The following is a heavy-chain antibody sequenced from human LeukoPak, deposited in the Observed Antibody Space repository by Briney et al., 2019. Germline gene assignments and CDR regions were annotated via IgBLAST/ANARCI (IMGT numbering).Heavy chain of an antibody. Sequence: ASVKVSCKASGYTFTGYYMHWVRQAPGQGLEWMGWINPNSGGTNYAQKFQGRVTMTRDTSISTAYMELSRLRSDDTAVYYCARDPEGYYYDSSGYHPGGYYFDYWGQGTLVTVSS. D-gene: IGHD3-22*01. CDR1: GYTFTGYY. CDR2: INPNSGGT. V-gene: IGHV1-2*02. J-gene: IGHJ4*02. CDR3: ARDPEGYYYDSSGYHPGGYYFDY.